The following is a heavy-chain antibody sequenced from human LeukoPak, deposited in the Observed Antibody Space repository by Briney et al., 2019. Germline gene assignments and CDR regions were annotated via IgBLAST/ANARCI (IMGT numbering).Heavy chain of an antibody. CDR3: ATSWIQLWFIY. Sequence: TSETLSLTCAVYGVSFSGYYWSWIRQPPGKGLEWIGEINHSGSTNYNASLKSRVTISVDTSKNQFSLKLSSVTAADTAVYYCATSWIQLWFIYWGQGTLVTVSS. CDR2: INHSGST. CDR1: GVSFSGYY. V-gene: IGHV4-34*01. D-gene: IGHD5-18*01. J-gene: IGHJ4*02.